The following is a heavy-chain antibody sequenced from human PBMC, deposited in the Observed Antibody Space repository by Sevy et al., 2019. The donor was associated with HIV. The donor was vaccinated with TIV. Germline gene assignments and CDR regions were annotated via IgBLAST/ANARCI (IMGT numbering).Heavy chain of an antibody. CDR2: IRPDGTET. V-gene: IGHV3-7*01. J-gene: IGHJ4*02. D-gene: IGHD4-4*01. CDR1: GIILSNYW. Sequence: GGSLRLSCVASGIILSNYWMSWVRQAPGKGLEWVANIRPDGTETNYVNSVKGRFTISRDNAKNSLYLQMNRLTAEDTATYYCGRYSSRTGTFDYWGQGTLVTVSS. CDR3: GRYSSRTGTFDY.